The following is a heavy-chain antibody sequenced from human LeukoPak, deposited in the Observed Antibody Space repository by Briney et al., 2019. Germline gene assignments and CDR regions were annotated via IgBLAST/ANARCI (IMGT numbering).Heavy chain of an antibody. D-gene: IGHD3-10*01. CDR3: AVQIRGFETFSY. CDR2: IIPIFGTA. Sequence: SVKVSCKASGGTFSGYAISWVRQAPGQGLEWMGRIIPIFGTANYAQKFQGRVTITTDESTSTAYMELSSLRSEDTAVYYCAVQIRGFETFSYWGQGTLVTVSS. CDR1: GGTFSGYA. J-gene: IGHJ4*02. V-gene: IGHV1-69*05.